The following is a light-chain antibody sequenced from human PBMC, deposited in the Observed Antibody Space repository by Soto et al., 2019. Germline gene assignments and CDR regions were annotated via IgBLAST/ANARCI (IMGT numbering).Light chain of an antibody. CDR1: QSVNNQ. J-gene: IGKJ4*01. Sequence: EIVLTQSPGTLSLSPGETATLSCRASQSVNNQVAWYQQKPGQAPRLLIYDASNRATGIPARISGSGSGTDFTLTIFSLETEDFAVYYCQHRRNWPLTFGGGTKVDIK. CDR2: DAS. V-gene: IGKV3-11*01. CDR3: QHRRNWPLT.